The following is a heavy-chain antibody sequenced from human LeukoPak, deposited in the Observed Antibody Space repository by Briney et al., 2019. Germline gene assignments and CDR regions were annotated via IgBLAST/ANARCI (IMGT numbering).Heavy chain of an antibody. CDR3: TGHHQAYSRTY. J-gene: IGHJ4*02. V-gene: IGHV3-74*01. Sequence: GGSLRLSCAASGFTFSSCWMHWVRQAPGKGLVWVSRISTDASSTTYADSVKGRFTISRDNAKDTLYLQMNSLRAEDTAVYYCTGHHQAYSRTYWGQGTLVTVSS. CDR1: GFTFSSCW. CDR2: ISTDASST. D-gene: IGHD6-13*01.